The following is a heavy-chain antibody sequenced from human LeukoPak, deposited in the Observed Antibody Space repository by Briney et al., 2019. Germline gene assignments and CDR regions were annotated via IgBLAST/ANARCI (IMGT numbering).Heavy chain of an antibody. V-gene: IGHV1-2*02. CDR1: GYTFTGYY. Sequence: ASLKSSCKAFGYTFTGYYMHWVRQAPGQGLECVECINPNSGRTNYGKKFQGRVTTTSDTSISTAYMELSSLRSDDTAVDYWARDDIGGWFDPWGQGTLVTVSS. D-gene: IGHD5-12*01. CDR2: INPNSGRT. CDR3: ARDDIGGWFDP. J-gene: IGHJ5*02.